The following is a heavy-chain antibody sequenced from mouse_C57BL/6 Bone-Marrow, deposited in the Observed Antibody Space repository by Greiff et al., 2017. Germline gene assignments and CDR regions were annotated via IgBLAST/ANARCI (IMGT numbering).Heavy chain of an antibody. CDR2: IYPRSGNT. V-gene: IGHV1-81*01. Sequence: QVQLKQSGAELARPGASVKLSCKASGYTFTSYGISWVKQRTGQGLEWIGEIYPRSGNTYYNEKFKGKATLTADKSSSTAYMELRSLTSEDSAVYFCARDGDGSMYFDVWGTGTTVTVSS. CDR3: ARDGDGSMYFDV. CDR1: GYTFTSYG. D-gene: IGHD1-1*01. J-gene: IGHJ1*03.